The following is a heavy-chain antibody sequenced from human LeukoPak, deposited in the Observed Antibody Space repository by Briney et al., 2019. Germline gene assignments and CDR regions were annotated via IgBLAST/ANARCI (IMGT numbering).Heavy chain of an antibody. CDR2: IKSKTDGGTT. V-gene: IGHV3-15*01. J-gene: IGHJ5*02. Sequence: PGGSLRLSCTGSGFSFAGYAMSWVRQAPGKGLEWVGRIKSKTDGGTTDYAAPVKGRFTISRDDSKNTLYLQMNSLKTEDTAVYYCTTDPLYGQLVLFDWFDPWGQGTLVTVSS. CDR1: GFSFAGYA. CDR3: TTDPLYGQLVLFDWFDP. D-gene: IGHD6-6*01.